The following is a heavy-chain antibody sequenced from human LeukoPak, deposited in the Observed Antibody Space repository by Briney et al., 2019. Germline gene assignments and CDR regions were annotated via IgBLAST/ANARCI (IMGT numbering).Heavy chain of an antibody. CDR1: GYTFTSYD. Sequence: ASVKVSCKASGYTFTSYDINWVRQAPGQGLEWMGRIIPIFGTANYAQKFQGRVTITTDESTSTAYMELSSLRSEDTAVYYCARDPPYDSSGYYVDYWGQGTLVTVSS. V-gene: IGHV1-69*05. D-gene: IGHD3-22*01. CDR3: ARDPPYDSSGYYVDY. J-gene: IGHJ4*02. CDR2: IIPIFGTA.